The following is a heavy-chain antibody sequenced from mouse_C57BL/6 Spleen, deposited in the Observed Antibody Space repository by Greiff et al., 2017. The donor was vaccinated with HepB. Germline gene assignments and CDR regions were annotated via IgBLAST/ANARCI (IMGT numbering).Heavy chain of an antibody. J-gene: IGHJ1*03. Sequence: VQLQQSGTVLARPGASVKMSCKTSGYTFTSYWMHWVKQRPGQGLEWIGAIYPGNSDTSYNQKFKGKAKLTAVTSASTAYMELSSLTNEDSAVYYCTRWDYYGSSYNFDVWGTGTTVTVSS. V-gene: IGHV1-5*01. CDR2: IYPGNSDT. D-gene: IGHD1-1*01. CDR3: TRWDYYGSSYNFDV. CDR1: GYTFTSYW.